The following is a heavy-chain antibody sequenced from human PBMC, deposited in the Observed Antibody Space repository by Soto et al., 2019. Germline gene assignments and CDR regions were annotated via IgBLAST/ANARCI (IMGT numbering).Heavy chain of an antibody. CDR2: IIPMFPTA. CDR3: ARDDAPYCGGDGYRYIYYDIDV. CDR1: GGTSSNHA. Sequence: SVKVSCKASGGTSSNHAISWVRQAPGQGLEWVGGIIPMFPTADYAQRFQGRVTITADDSTTTVYMELSGLRSEDTAMYYCARDDAPYCGGDGYRYIYYDIDVWGQGSRVSVCS. J-gene: IGHJ6*02. V-gene: IGHV1-69*13. D-gene: IGHD2-21*02.